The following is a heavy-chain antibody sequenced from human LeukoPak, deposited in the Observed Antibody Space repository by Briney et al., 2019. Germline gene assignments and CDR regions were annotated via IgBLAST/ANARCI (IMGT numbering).Heavy chain of an antibody. J-gene: IGHJ4*02. V-gene: IGHV4-39*01. CDR3: ARRAIVVVPAAEFDY. CDR1: GGSISSSSYY. D-gene: IGHD2-2*01. Sequence: SETLSLTCTVPGGSISSSSYYWGWIRQPPWKGLEWIGSIYYSGSTYYNPSPKSRVTISVDTSKNQFSLKLSSVTAADTAVYYCARRAIVVVPAAEFDYWGEGTLVTVSS. CDR2: IYYSGST.